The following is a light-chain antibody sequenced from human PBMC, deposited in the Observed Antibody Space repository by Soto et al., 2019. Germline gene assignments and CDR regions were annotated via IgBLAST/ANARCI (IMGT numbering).Light chain of an antibody. V-gene: IGKV1-12*01. Sequence: DIQMTQSPSSVSASVGDRVTITCRASQAIDSWLAWYQQKPGEAPKLLIFTGSLLHSGVPPRFSGSGSGTDFTLTISSLQPEDFATYYCQQYDNLPLTFGGGTKVDIK. CDR1: QAIDSW. J-gene: IGKJ4*01. CDR2: TGS. CDR3: QQYDNLPLT.